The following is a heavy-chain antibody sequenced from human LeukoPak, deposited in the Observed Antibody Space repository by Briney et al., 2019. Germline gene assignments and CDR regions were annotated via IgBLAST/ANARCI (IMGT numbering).Heavy chain of an antibody. CDR3: ARRKDVVVVPGTMGYYLDV. CDR1: VFTFSSYT. D-gene: IGHD2-2*01. CDR2: ISDSSYYI. Sequence: KPRGSLRLSSAASVFTFSSYTMNWVRQAPGIGLAWVSSISDSSYYIYYADSVRGRFTVSRGNAKNSLYLQMNGLRAEDTAVYYCARRKDVVVVPGTMGYYLDVWGKGTTVTVSS. J-gene: IGHJ6*03. V-gene: IGHV3-21*01.